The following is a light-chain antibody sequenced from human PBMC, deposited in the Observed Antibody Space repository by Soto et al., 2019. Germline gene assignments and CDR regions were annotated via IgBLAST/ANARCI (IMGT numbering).Light chain of an antibody. CDR2: GAF. V-gene: IGKV3-11*01. Sequence: EIVLTQSPATLSLSPGERATLSCRASPSVPNYLAWHQQKPGQAPRLLIYGAFNRATGIPARFSGSGSGADFTLTISSLEPEDFAVYYCQQRNIWPPVTFGQGTRLEI. CDR1: PSVPNY. J-gene: IGKJ5*01. CDR3: QQRNIWPPVT.